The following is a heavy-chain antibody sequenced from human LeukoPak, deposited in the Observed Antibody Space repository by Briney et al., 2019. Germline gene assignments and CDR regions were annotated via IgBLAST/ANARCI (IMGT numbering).Heavy chain of an antibody. V-gene: IGHV4-4*07. Sequence: SETLSLTCTVSGGSISSYYWSWIRQPAGKGLEWIGRIYTSGSTNYNPSLKSRVTISVDTSKNQFSLKLSSVTAADTAVYYCARGGTSSDIVVVPAAAPFDYWGQGTLVTVSS. CDR3: ARGGTSSDIVVVPAAAPFDY. D-gene: IGHD2-2*01. J-gene: IGHJ4*02. CDR2: IYTSGST. CDR1: GGSISSYY.